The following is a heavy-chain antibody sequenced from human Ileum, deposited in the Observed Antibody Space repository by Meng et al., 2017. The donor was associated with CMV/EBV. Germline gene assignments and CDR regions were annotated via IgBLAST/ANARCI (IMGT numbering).Heavy chain of an antibody. V-gene: IGHV5-51*01. Sequence: KVSCKGSGYRFNDYWIVWVRQMPGKGLEWMGIIYPDDSQSKYSPSFQGQVTISADKSISTAYLQWSSLKASDTAMYYCARPPHGDPNRVYFDYWGQGTLVTVSS. CDR3: ARPPHGDPNRVYFDY. D-gene: IGHD1-14*01. CDR1: GYRFNDYW. J-gene: IGHJ4*02. CDR2: IYPDDSQS.